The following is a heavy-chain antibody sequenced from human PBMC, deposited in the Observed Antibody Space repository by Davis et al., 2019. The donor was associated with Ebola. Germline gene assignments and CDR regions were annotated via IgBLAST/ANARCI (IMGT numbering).Heavy chain of an antibody. J-gene: IGHJ1*01. D-gene: IGHD3-22*01. CDR3: ARSSYYYDSSGYYSEYFQH. Sequence: MPSETLSPTCTVSGVSLNSGDYYWSWIRQLPGKGLEWIGFIYTSGSAYYNPSLESQVTISVDTSKNQFSLKLSSVTAADTAVYYCARSSYYYDSSGYYSEYFQHWGQGTLVTVSS. V-gene: IGHV4-30-4*08. CDR1: GVSLNSGDYY. CDR2: IYTSGSA.